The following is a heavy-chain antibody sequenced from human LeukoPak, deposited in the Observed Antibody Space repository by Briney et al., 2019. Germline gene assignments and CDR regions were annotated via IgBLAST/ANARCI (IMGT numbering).Heavy chain of an antibody. J-gene: IGHJ4*02. D-gene: IGHD3-22*01. Sequence: GGSLRLSCAASGFTFSSYSMNWVRQAPGKGLEWVAFIRYDGNNQYYADSVKGRFTISRDNSKNTLYLQVYSLRAEDTAVYYCAKRNGYYDSSGYSDYWGQGTLVTVSS. CDR3: AKRNGYYDSSGYSDY. CDR2: IRYDGNNQ. V-gene: IGHV3-30*02. CDR1: GFTFSSYS.